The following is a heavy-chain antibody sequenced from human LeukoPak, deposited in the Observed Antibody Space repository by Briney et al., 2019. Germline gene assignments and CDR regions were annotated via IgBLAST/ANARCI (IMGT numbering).Heavy chain of an antibody. Sequence: PGGSLRLSCAASGFTFSSYGMHWVRQAPGKGLEWVGFIRRKADGGATAYAASVKGRFTISRDDSKSIAYLQMNSLKTEDTAVYYCTRGGLGATFFRGQGTLVTVSS. CDR1: GFTFSSYG. CDR3: TRGGLGATFF. D-gene: IGHD1-26*01. CDR2: IRRKADGGAT. V-gene: IGHV3-49*04. J-gene: IGHJ4*02.